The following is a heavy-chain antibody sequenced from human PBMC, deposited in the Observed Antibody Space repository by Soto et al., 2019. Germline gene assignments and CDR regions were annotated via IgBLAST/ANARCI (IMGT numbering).Heavy chain of an antibody. Sequence: QVQLQESGPGLVKPSETLSLTCTVSGGTISRYYWSWIRQPPGKGLEWIGYMYNTGSTVYNPSFNSRVIISVDTSKNQFSLKMNSVTAADTAVYYCARDLWGYCGTDCYPLDVWGQGTTVTVSS. D-gene: IGHD2-21*02. V-gene: IGHV4-59*01. J-gene: IGHJ6*02. CDR2: MYNTGST. CDR1: GGTISRYY. CDR3: ARDLWGYCGTDCYPLDV.